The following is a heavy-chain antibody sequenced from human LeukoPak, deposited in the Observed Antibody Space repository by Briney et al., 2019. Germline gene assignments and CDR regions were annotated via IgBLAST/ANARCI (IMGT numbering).Heavy chain of an antibody. V-gene: IGHV3-23*01. J-gene: IGHJ4*02. CDR2: ISGSGGST. CDR3: ATLGERGYSYGTLDY. CDR1: GFTFSSYA. D-gene: IGHD5-18*01. Sequence: PGGSLRLSCAASGFTFSSYAMSWVRQAPGKGLEWFSAISGSGGSTYYADSVKGRFTISRDNSKNTLYLQMNSLRAEDTAVYYCATLGERGYSYGTLDYWGQGTLVTVSS.